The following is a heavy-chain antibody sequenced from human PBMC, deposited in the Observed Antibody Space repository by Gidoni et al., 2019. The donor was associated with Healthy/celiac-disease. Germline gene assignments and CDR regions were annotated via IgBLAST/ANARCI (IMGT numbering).Heavy chain of an antibody. D-gene: IGHD6-13*01. CDR1: GGSFSGYY. CDR2: INHSGST. CDR3: ARVIAAASFDY. V-gene: IGHV4-34*01. Sequence: QMQLQQWGAGLLKPSETLSLTCAVYGGSFSGYYWSWIRQPPGKGLEWIGEINHSGSTNYNPSLKSRVTISVDTSKNQFSLKLSSVTAADTAVYYCARVIAAASFDYWGQGTLVTVSS. J-gene: IGHJ4*02.